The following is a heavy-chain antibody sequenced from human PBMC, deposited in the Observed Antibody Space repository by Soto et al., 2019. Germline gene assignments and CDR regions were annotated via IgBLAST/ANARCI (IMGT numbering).Heavy chain of an antibody. V-gene: IGHV1-69*06. CDR1: GGTFNNYG. J-gene: IGHJ5*02. CDR2: ILPIFGTT. Sequence: QVQLVQSGAEVKKPGSSVKVSCKASGGTFNNYGIRGVRQAPGQALEWMGGILPIFGTTNYAQKFQGRVTISVDKSTSTAYMELSSLRSEDTAVDYCARDLPSAVIAPAGPKYFDPWGQGTLVAVSS. CDR3: ARDLPSAVIAPAGPKYFDP. D-gene: IGHD6-13*01.